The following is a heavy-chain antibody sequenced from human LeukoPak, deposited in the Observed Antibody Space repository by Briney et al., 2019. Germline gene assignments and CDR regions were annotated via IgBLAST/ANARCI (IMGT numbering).Heavy chain of an antibody. CDR3: AKSSSGFIRTFDY. CDR2: IKQNGSEK. J-gene: IGHJ4*02. V-gene: IGHV3-7*01. Sequence: GGSLRLSCAASGFTFSSYWMSWVRQAPGKGLEWVANIKQNGSEKYYVDSVKGRFTISRDNAKNSLYLQMNSLRAEDTAVYYCAKSSSGFIRTFDYWGQGTLVTVSS. CDR1: GFTFSSYW. D-gene: IGHD3-16*02.